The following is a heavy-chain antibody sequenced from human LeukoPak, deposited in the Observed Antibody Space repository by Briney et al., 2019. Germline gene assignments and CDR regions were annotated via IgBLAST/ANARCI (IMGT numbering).Heavy chain of an antibody. CDR3: ARGRYGDYVLDY. D-gene: IGHD4-17*01. CDR2: INPNSGGT. Sequence: ASVKVPCKASGYTFTGYYMHWVRQAPGQGLEWMGWINPNSGGTNYAQKFQGRVTMTRDTSISTAYMELSRLRSDDTAVYYCARGRYGDYVLDYWGQGTLVTVSS. CDR1: GYTFTGYY. V-gene: IGHV1-2*02. J-gene: IGHJ4*02.